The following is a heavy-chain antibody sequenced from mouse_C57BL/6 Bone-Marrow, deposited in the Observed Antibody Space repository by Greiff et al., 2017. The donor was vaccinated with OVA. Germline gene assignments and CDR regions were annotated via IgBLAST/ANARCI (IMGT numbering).Heavy chain of an antibody. D-gene: IGHD2-3*01. V-gene: IGHV5-17*01. CDR1: GFTFSDYG. CDR3: AADGSTFCDY. Sequence: EVKLMESGGGLVKPGGSLKLSCAASGFTFSDYGMHWVRQAPEKGLEWVAYISSGSSTIYYADTVKGRFTISRDNAKNTLFLQMTSLRSEDTAMFYCAADGSTFCDYWGQGTTLTVSS. J-gene: IGHJ2*01. CDR2: ISSGSSTI.